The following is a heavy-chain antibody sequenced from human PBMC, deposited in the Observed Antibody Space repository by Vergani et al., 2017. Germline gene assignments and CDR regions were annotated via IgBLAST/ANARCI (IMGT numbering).Heavy chain of an antibody. J-gene: IGHJ4*02. V-gene: IGHV5-51*01. CDR1: GYSFTNYW. Sequence: EVQLVQSGAEVKKPGESLKISCQISGYSFTNYWIGWVRQMPGKGLEWMGIIHPADSDTRSSPSFQGQVTISVDKSISPAYLQRSSLGASDSAMYYCARLYGRDSSGSKYFDYWGQGTLVTVSS. D-gene: IGHD3-22*01. CDR2: IHPADSDT. CDR3: ARLYGRDSSGSKYFDY.